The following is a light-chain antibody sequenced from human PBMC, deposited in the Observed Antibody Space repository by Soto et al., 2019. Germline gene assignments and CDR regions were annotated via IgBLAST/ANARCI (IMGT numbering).Light chain of an antibody. J-gene: IGKJ4*01. CDR2: KAS. Sequence: DIQMTQSPSTLSASVGDRVTIPCRASESISSWLAWYQQKPGKAPKLLIYKASILESGVPSRFSGSGSGTEFTLTISSLQPDDFETYYCQQYNSYSLTFGGGTKVEIK. CDR3: QQYNSYSLT. V-gene: IGKV1-5*03. CDR1: ESISSW.